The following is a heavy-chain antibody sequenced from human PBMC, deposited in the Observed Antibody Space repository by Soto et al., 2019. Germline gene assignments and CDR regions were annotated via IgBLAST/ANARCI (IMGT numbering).Heavy chain of an antibody. D-gene: IGHD5-18*01. V-gene: IGHV3-33*01. Sequence: QVQLVESGGGVVQPGRSLRPPCAASGSTSSSYGMHWFRRPPGKGLEWVAVIWYDGSNKYYADSVKARFTISRDNSKNTLYLQMNSLRAEDTAVYYCARVNTAIDLIVFDYWGQGTLVTVSS. CDR3: ARVNTAIDLIVFDY. J-gene: IGHJ4*02. CDR1: GSTSSSYG. CDR2: IWYDGSNK.